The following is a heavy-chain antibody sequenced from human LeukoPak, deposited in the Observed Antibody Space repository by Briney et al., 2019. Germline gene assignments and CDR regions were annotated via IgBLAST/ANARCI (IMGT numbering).Heavy chain of an antibody. Sequence: PGGSLRLSCAASGFTFSSYEMNWVRQPPGKGLEWIGEINHSGSTNYNPSLKSRVTISVDTSKNQFSLKLSSVTAADTAVYYCARELHSGSYYFDYWGQGTLVTVSS. D-gene: IGHD1-26*01. V-gene: IGHV4-34*01. CDR1: GFTFSSYE. CDR2: INHSGST. J-gene: IGHJ4*02. CDR3: ARELHSGSYYFDY.